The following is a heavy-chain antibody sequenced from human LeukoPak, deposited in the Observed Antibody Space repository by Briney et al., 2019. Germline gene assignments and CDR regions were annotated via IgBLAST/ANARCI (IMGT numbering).Heavy chain of an antibody. CDR3: ARGSGSYSGGMDV. Sequence: GGSLRLSCAASGFTFSSYSMNWVRQAPGKGLEWVSYIGSSSSTIYYADSVKGRFTISRDNAKNSLYLQMNSPRAEDTAVYYCARGSGSYSGGMDVWGQGTTVIVSS. V-gene: IGHV3-48*04. J-gene: IGHJ6*02. CDR1: GFTFSSYS. D-gene: IGHD3-10*01. CDR2: IGSSSSTI.